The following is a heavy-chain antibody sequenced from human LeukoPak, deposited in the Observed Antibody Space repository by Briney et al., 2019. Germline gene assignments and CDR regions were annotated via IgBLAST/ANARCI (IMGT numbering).Heavy chain of an antibody. CDR3: ARDDDYGDSYWYFDL. D-gene: IGHD4-17*01. Sequence: GGSLRLSCAASGFTFSSHTMNWVRQAPGKGLEWVSSISSTSTSIYHADSVKGRFTISRDNSKNTLYLQMNSLRAEDTAVYYCARDDDYGDSYWYFDLWGRGTLVTVSS. V-gene: IGHV3-21*01. CDR1: GFTFSSHT. CDR2: ISSTSTSI. J-gene: IGHJ2*01.